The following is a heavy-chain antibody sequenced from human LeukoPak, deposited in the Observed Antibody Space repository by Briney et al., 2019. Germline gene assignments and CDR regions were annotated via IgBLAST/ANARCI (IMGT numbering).Heavy chain of an antibody. D-gene: IGHD1-26*01. CDR1: GFTFDDYG. CDR3: ARNTPSGTYFFDY. J-gene: IGHJ4*02. V-gene: IGHV3-20*01. Sequence: GGSLTLSCAASGFTFDDYGMSWVRQAPGKGLEWVSRINWNGGSTGYADSVKGRFTISRDNAKNSLYLQMNSLSAEDTALYHCARNTPSGTYFFDYWGQGTLVTVSS. CDR2: INWNGGST.